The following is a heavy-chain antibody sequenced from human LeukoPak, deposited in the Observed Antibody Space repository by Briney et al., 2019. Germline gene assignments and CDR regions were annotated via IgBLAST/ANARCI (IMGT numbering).Heavy chain of an antibody. Sequence: GGSLRLSCEASGFSFNKYWMTSVRQAPGKGPEWVANINQDGTEVNYVDSVKGRFTISRDNAKNSLFLQMSSLRGEDTAVYYCTNRAGLPENRPACFDYWGQGTLVTVSS. J-gene: IGHJ4*02. V-gene: IGHV3-7*01. CDR3: TNRAGLPENRPACFDY. CDR1: GFSFNKYW. CDR2: INQDGTEV. D-gene: IGHD6-25*01.